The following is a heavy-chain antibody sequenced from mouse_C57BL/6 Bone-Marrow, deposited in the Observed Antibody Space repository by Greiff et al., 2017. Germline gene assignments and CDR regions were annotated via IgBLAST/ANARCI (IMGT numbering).Heavy chain of an antibody. J-gene: IGHJ2*01. D-gene: IGHD2-4*01. CDR2: IYPRSGNT. Sequence: VQVVESGAELARPGASVKLSCKASGYTFTSYGISWVKQRTGQGLEWIGEIYPRSGNTYYNEKFKGKATLTADKSSSTAYMELRSLTSEDSAVYFCARGDDYPFDYWGQGTTLTVSS. CDR1: GYTFTSYG. V-gene: IGHV1-81*01. CDR3: ARGDDYPFDY.